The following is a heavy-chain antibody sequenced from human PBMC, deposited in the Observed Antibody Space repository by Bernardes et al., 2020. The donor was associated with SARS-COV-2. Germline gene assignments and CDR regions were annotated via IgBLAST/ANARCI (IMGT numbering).Heavy chain of an antibody. V-gene: IGHV4-4*07. J-gene: IGHJ3*02. D-gene: IGHD4-17*01. CDR1: GGSISSYY. CDR2: IYASGSN. Sequence: SETLSLTCTVSGGSISSYYWSWIRQPAGKGLEWIGRIYASGSNIYNPSFKSRVTMSVDTSKSQFSLRLSSVTAADTAVYYCASLDYGDYVTAFAIWGKETMVTVSS. CDR3: ASLDYGDYVTAFAI.